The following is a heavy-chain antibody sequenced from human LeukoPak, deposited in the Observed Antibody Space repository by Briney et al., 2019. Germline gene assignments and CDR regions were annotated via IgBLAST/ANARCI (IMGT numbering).Heavy chain of an antibody. CDR1: GYTSTSFG. Sequence: GASVKVSCKASGYTSTSFGISWVRQAPGQGLEWMGWISSYNGNTNYAQKLQGRVTMTTDTSTSTAYMELRSLRSEDTAVYYCARDHYGSGSYYDYWGQGTLVTVSS. D-gene: IGHD3-10*01. V-gene: IGHV1-18*01. CDR2: ISSYNGNT. J-gene: IGHJ4*02. CDR3: ARDHYGSGSYYDY.